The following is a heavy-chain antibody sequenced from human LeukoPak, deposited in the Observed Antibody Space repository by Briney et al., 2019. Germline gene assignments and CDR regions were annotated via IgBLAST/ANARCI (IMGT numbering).Heavy chain of an antibody. CDR3: ARQGANYYGSGSLKGSFDY. CDR2: IYYSGST. J-gene: IGHJ4*02. CDR1: GDSMTNYY. D-gene: IGHD3-10*01. Sequence: PSETLSLTCTVSGDSMTNYYWSWIRQPPGKGLEWLGYIYYSGSTNYNPSLKSRVTISVDTSKNQFSLKLSSVTAADTAVYYCARQGANYYGSGSLKGSFDYWGQGTLVTVSS. V-gene: IGHV4-59*08.